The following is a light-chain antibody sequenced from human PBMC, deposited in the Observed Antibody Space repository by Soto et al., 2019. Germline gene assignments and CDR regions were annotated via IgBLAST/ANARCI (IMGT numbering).Light chain of an antibody. CDR1: SSDVGGYNY. J-gene: IGLJ2*01. V-gene: IGLV2-14*01. Sequence: QSALTQPASVSGSPGQSITISCTGSSSDVGGYNYVSWYQQHPGKAPKLMIYEVSNRPSGISNRFSGSKSGNTASLTLSGLQAEDEADYYCSSYTRTDTRVFGGGTKLTVL. CDR3: SSYTRTDTRV. CDR2: EVS.